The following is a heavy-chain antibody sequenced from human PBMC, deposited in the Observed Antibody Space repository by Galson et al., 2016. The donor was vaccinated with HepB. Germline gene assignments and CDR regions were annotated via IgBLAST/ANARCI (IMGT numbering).Heavy chain of an antibody. CDR1: GFTFSSYS. CDR3: ARGVYYYYGMDV. J-gene: IGHJ6*02. Sequence: SLRLSCAASGFTFSSYSMNWVRQAPGKGLEWVSYISSSSSTIYYADSVKGRFTISRDNAKNSLYLQMNSLRSEDTAVYYCARGVYYYYGMDVWGQGTTVTVSS. V-gene: IGHV3-48*04. CDR2: ISSSSSTI.